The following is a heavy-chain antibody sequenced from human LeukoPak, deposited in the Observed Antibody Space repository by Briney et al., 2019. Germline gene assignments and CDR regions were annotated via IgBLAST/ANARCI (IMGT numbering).Heavy chain of an antibody. J-gene: IGHJ6*02. CDR3: ARVGSGYDHYYYGMDV. V-gene: IGHV1-46*01. CDR2: INPSGGST. CDR1: GYTFTGYY. D-gene: IGHD5-12*01. Sequence: ASVKVSCKASGYTFTGYYMHWVRQAPGQGLEWMGIINPSGGSTSYAQKFQGRVTMTRDTSTSTVYMELSSLRSEDTAVYYCARVGSGYDHYYYGMDVWGQGTTVTVSS.